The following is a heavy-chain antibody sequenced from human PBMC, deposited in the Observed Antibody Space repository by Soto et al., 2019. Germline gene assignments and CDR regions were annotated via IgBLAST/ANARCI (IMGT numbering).Heavy chain of an antibody. J-gene: IGHJ6*02. Sequence: PSETLSLTCTVSGGSISSGDYYWSWIRQPPGKGLEWIVYIYYSGSTYYNPSLKSRVTISVDTSKNQFSLKLSSVTAADTAVYYCARALYSSFPRYYYYGMDVWGQGTTVTVSS. D-gene: IGHD4-4*01. CDR3: ARALYSSFPRYYYYGMDV. CDR1: GGSISSGDYY. CDR2: IYYSGST. V-gene: IGHV4-30-4*01.